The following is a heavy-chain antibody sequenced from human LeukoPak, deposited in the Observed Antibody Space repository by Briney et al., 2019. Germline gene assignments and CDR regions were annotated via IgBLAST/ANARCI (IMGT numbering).Heavy chain of an antibody. CDR3: AREQWRDDAFDI. J-gene: IGHJ3*02. CDR2: IKQDGSEK. D-gene: IGHD6-19*01. CDR1: GLTLSSYW. V-gene: IGHV3-7*01. Sequence: GGSLRLSCAASGLTLSSYWMSWVRQAPGKGLEWVAYIKQDGSEKYYIDSVKGGFTSARDNNKKSLYMQRNILRAGDRDEYYCAREQWRDDAFDICGQGTIVTVSS.